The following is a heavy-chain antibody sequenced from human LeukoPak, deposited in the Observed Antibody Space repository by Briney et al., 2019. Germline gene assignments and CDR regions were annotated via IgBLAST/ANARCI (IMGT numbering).Heavy chain of an antibody. CDR1: GYTFNSYD. D-gene: IGHD3/OR15-3a*01. CDR3: ARALSWTTESYYYMDV. J-gene: IGHJ6*03. Sequence: GASVKVSCKASGYTFNSYDINWVRQATGQGLEWMGWMNPNSGNTGYAQKFQGRVTMTKNNSITTVYMELRSLRSEDTAVYYCARALSWTTESYYYMDVWGKGTTVTVSS. V-gene: IGHV1-8*01. CDR2: MNPNSGNT.